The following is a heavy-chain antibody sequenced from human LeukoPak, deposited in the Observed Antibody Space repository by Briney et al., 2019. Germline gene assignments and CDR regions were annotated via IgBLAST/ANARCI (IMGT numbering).Heavy chain of an antibody. D-gene: IGHD6-19*01. V-gene: IGHV1-69*13. J-gene: IGHJ4*02. CDR3: ARSPGGIAVAGNPTRFDY. CDR2: IIPIFGTA. CDR1: GGTFSSYA. Sequence: SVKISCKASGGTFSSYAISWVRQAPGQGLEWMGGIIPIFGTANYAQKFQGRVTITADESTSTAYMELSSLRSEDTAVYYCARSPGGIAVAGNPTRFDYWGQGTLVTVSS.